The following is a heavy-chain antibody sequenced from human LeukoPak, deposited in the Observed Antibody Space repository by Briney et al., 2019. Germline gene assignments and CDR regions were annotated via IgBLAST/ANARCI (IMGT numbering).Heavy chain of an antibody. D-gene: IGHD4-23*01. J-gene: IGHJ3*02. CDR3: AKISTVVTPRGAFDI. Sequence: GGSLRLSCAASGFTFSSYGMHWVRQAPGKGLEWVAFIRYDGSNKYYADSVKGRFTISRDNSKNTLYLQMNSLRAEDTAVYYCAKISTVVTPRGAFDIWGQGTMVTVSS. V-gene: IGHV3-30*02. CDR1: GFTFSSYG. CDR2: IRYDGSNK.